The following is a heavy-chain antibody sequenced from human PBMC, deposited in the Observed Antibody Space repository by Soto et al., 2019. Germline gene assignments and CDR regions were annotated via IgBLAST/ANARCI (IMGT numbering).Heavy chain of an antibody. V-gene: IGHV3-48*02. CDR2: ISSSSTI. Sequence: GGSLRLSCAASGFTFSSYSMNWVRQAPGKGLEWVSYISSSSTIYYADSVKGRFTISRDNAKNSLYLQMNSLRDEDTAVYYCARDYSGSYYYYYGMDVWGQGTTVTVSS. CDR3: ARDYSGSYYYYYGMDV. CDR1: GFTFSSYS. J-gene: IGHJ6*02. D-gene: IGHD1-26*01.